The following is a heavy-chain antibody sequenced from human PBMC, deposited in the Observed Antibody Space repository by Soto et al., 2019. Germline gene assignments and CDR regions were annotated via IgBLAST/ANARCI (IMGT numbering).Heavy chain of an antibody. CDR2: LYYRGAT. CDR1: GGSIKNTNYH. V-gene: IGHV4-39*01. CDR3: FGVMAATLDY. Sequence: SETLSLTCAVSGGSIKNTNYHWGWIRQPPGKGLEWIGTLYYRGATDYNPSLKTRVTIAVDTSKNLLSLNLSSVTAADTAVYYCFGVMAATLDYWAQGTLVTVSS. D-gene: IGHD2-21*02. J-gene: IGHJ4*01.